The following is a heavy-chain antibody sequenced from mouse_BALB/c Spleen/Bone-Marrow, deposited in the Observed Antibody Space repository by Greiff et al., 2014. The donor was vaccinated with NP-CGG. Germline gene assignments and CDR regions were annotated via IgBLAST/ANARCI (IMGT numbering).Heavy chain of an antibody. V-gene: IGHV1-9*01. J-gene: IGHJ3*01. CDR1: GYTFSSYW. CDR3: ARRGHGFAWFAY. CDR2: ILPGSGST. Sequence: VKLVESGTELMKPGASVKISCKATGYTFSSYWIHWVNQRPGHGLEWIGEILPGSGSTNYNEKFKGKATFTADTSSNTAYMQLSSLTSEDSAVYYCARRGHGFAWFAYWGQGTLVTVSA. D-gene: IGHD1-2*01.